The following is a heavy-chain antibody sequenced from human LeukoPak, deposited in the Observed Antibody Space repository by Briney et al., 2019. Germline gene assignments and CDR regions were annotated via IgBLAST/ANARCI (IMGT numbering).Heavy chain of an antibody. V-gene: IGHV1-24*01. CDR3: ATDPHYSSGWYWFDP. D-gene: IGHD6-19*01. CDR2: FDPEDGET. Sequence: GASVKVSCNASGYTFTGYYMHWVRQAPGKGLEWMGGFDPEDGETIYAQKFQGRVTMTEDTSTDTAYMELSSLRSEDTAVYYCATDPHYSSGWYWFDPWGQGTLVTVSS. CDR1: GYTFTGYY. J-gene: IGHJ5*02.